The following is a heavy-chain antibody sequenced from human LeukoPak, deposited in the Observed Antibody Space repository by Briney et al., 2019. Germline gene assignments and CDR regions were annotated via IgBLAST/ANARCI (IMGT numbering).Heavy chain of an antibody. Sequence: GASVKVSCKASGYTFSNYGISWVRQAPGQGLEWMGWISAYNGNTKYAQKLQGRVTMTTNPSTSTAYMELRSLKSDDTAVYYCARDLGYTYGTFDYWGQGTLVTVSS. J-gene: IGHJ4*02. CDR3: ARDLGYTYGTFDY. V-gene: IGHV1-18*04. D-gene: IGHD5-18*01. CDR1: GYTFSNYG. CDR2: ISAYNGNT.